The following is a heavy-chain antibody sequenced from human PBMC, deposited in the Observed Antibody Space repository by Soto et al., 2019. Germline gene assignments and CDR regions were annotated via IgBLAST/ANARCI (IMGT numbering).Heavy chain of an antibody. CDR1: GISLADYA. CDR2: ISWKSGST. Sequence: PGGSLRLSCVGSGISLADYAMHWVRQTPGKRLEWVSVISWKSGSTAYADSVKGRFTISRDNAKNSLYLQMNSLRTEDTALYYCAKAGLIASPPDFWGQGTLVTVSS. D-gene: IGHD2-15*01. CDR3: AKAGLIASPPDF. V-gene: IGHV3-9*01. J-gene: IGHJ4*02.